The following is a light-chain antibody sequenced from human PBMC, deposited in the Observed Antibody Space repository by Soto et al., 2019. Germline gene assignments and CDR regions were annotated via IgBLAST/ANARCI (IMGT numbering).Light chain of an antibody. CDR3: CSYTNSAYV. Sequence: QSVLPQPRSVSGSPGQSVTISCTGTSSDVGAYNYVSWYQQHPAKAPNLMIYDVSKRPSGVPDRFSGSKSGNTASLTISGLQAEDEGDYYCCSYTNSAYVFGTGTKVTVL. J-gene: IGLJ1*01. V-gene: IGLV2-11*01. CDR2: DVS. CDR1: SSDVGAYNY.